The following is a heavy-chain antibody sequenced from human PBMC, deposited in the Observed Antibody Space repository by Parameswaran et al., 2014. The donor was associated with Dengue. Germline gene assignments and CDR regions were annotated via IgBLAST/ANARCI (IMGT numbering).Heavy chain of an antibody. CDR2: IYPGDSDT. J-gene: IGHJ2*01. Sequence: VRQMPGRPGVDGIIYPGDSDTRYSPSFQGQVTISADKSISTAYLQWSSLKASDTAMYYCARVWDPFGWYFDLWGRGTLVTVSS. V-gene: IGHV5-51*01. D-gene: IGHD3-16*01. CDR3: ARVWDPFGWYFDL.